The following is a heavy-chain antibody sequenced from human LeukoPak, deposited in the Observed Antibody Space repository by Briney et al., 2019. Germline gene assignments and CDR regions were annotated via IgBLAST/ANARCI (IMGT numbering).Heavy chain of an antibody. CDR1: GFTFSSYG. Sequence: PGGSLRLSCAASGFTFSSYGMHWVRRAPGKGLEWVAVISYDGSNKYYADSVKGRFTISRDNSKNTLYLQMNSLRAEDTAVYYCAKDLGNPTYYDILTGYFIKGFDYWGQGTLVTVSS. D-gene: IGHD3-9*01. J-gene: IGHJ4*02. CDR2: ISYDGSNK. CDR3: AKDLGNPTYYDILTGYFIKGFDY. V-gene: IGHV3-30*18.